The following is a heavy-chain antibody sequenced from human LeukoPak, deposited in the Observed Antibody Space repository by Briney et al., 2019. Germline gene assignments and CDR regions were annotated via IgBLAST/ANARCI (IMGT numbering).Heavy chain of an antibody. CDR2: ISSSGSTI. CDR3: ARGGAGIAARTFDY. Sequence: GGSLRLSSAASVFTVSDYYMSWIRQAPGKGLEWVSYISSSGSTIYYADSVKGRFTISRDNAKNSLYLQMNSLRDEDTAVYYCARGGAGIAARTFDYWGQGTLVTVSS. V-gene: IGHV3-11*01. J-gene: IGHJ4*02. CDR1: VFTVSDYY. D-gene: IGHD6-6*01.